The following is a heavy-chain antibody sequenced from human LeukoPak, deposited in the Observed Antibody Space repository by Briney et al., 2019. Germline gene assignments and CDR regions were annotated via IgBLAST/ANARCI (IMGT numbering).Heavy chain of an antibody. Sequence: GGSLRLSCAASGFTVSSNYMSWVRQAPGEGLEWVSVIYSGGSTYYADSVKGRFTISRDNSKNTLYLQMNSLRAEDMAVYYCARLLGDGYILYYFDYWGQGTLVTVSS. V-gene: IGHV3-53*01. J-gene: IGHJ4*02. D-gene: IGHD5-24*01. CDR2: IYSGGST. CDR1: GFTVSSNY. CDR3: ARLLGDGYILYYFDY.